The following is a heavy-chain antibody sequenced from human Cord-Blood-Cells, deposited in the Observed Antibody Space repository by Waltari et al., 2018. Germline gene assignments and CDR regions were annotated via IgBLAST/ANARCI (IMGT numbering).Heavy chain of an antibody. CDR2: INHSGST. CDR3: ARGGLTGGPAPP. J-gene: IGHJ5*02. CDR1: GGSFSGYY. V-gene: IGHV4-34*01. Sequence: QVQLQQWGAGLLKPSETLSLTCAVYGGSFSGYYWSWIGQPPGKGLEGIGEINHSGSTNSNPSLKSRVTISVDTSKNQFSLKLSSVTAADTAVYYCARGGLTGGPAPPWGQGTLVTVSS. D-gene: IGHD1-20*01.